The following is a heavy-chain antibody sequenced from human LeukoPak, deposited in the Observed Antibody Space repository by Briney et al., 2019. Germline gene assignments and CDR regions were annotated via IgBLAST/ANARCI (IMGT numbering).Heavy chain of an antibody. CDR1: GFTLSGST. D-gene: IGHD4-17*01. CDR2: IRSKANRDAT. J-gene: IGHJ4*02. V-gene: IGHV3-73*01. Sequence: GGPLRLSCAASGFTLSGSTLHWVRQASGKGLEWVGRIRSKANRDATAYAASVKGRFTISRDDSKNTAYLEMNSLKTEDTAVYYCTKLSDNGEEIYDYRGQGTLVTVSS. CDR3: TKLSDNGEEIYDY.